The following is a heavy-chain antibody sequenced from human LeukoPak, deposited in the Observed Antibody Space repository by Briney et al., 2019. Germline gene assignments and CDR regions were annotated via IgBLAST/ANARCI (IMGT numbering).Heavy chain of an antibody. CDR1: GFTFSSYA. CDR2: ISSNGGST. V-gene: IGHV3-64D*06. D-gene: IGHD2-2*01. J-gene: IGHJ4*02. CDR3: VKGKIVVVPAVQYYFDY. Sequence: GGSLRLSCSASGFTFSSYAMHWVRQAPGKGLEYVSAISSNGGSTYYADSVKGRFTISRDNSKNTLYLQMSSLRAEDTAVYYCVKGKIVVVPAVQYYFDYWGQGTLVTVSS.